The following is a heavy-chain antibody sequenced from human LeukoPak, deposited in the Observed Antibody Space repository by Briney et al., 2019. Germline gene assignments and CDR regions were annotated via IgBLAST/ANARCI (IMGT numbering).Heavy chain of an antibody. CDR1: GFTFSGSS. Sequence: GGSLRLSCAASGFTFSGSSIHWVRQASGKGLEWVGRIRDRANNYATAFVASVKGRFTISGDDSKNTAYLQMNSLKAEDTAVYYCSRPLYYYDSSGYSEKDYWGQGTLVTVSS. J-gene: IGHJ4*02. CDR2: IRDRANNYAT. D-gene: IGHD3-22*01. CDR3: SRPLYYYDSSGYSEKDY. V-gene: IGHV3-73*01.